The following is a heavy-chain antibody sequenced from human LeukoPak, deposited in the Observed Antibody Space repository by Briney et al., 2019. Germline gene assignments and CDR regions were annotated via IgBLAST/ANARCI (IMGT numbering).Heavy chain of an antibody. Sequence: GGSPRLSCAASGFTFSSYWMSWVRQAPGKGLEWVANIKQDGSEKYYVDSVKGRFTISRDNAKNSLYLQMNSLRAEDTAVYYCARDGDYDSLSDAFDIWGQETMVTVSS. J-gene: IGHJ3*02. CDR2: IKQDGSEK. CDR3: ARDGDYDSLSDAFDI. D-gene: IGHD2-21*02. V-gene: IGHV3-7*01. CDR1: GFTFSSYW.